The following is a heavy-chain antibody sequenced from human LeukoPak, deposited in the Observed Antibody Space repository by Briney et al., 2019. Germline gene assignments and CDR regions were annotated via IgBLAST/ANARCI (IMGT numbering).Heavy chain of an antibody. D-gene: IGHD3-22*01. J-gene: IGHJ3*02. V-gene: IGHV4-59*01. CDR2: IYSSGST. Sequence: PSETLSLTCTVSGGSISYYYWNWIRQPPGKGLEWIGYIYSSGSTNYNPSLKSRVTKSLDTSKNQFSLKLSSVTAADTAVYYCARMGDYYDSSGYRHDAFDIWGQGTMVTVSS. CDR1: GGSISYYY. CDR3: ARMGDYYDSSGYRHDAFDI.